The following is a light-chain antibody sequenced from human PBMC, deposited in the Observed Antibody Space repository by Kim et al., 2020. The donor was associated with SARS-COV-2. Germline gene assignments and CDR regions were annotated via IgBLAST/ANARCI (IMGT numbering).Light chain of an antibody. CDR3: QAWDSSTVV. J-gene: IGLJ2*01. V-gene: IGLV3-1*01. Sequence: VSPEQTASITCSGDKLGDKYGCWYQQKPGQSPVLVIYQDSKRPSGIPERFSGSNSGNTATLTISGTQAMDEADYYCQAWDSSTVVFGGGTQLTVL. CDR2: QDS. CDR1: KLGDKY.